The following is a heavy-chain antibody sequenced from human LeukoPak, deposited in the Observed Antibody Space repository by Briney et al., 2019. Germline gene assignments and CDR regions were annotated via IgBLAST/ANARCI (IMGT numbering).Heavy chain of an antibody. Sequence: PSETLSRTCTVSGGSISSYYWSWIRQPPGKGLEWIGYIYYSGSTNYNPSLKSRVTISVDTSKNQFSLKLSSVTAADTAVYYCARDLAGTTGADWFDPWGQGTLVTVSS. V-gene: IGHV4-59*01. CDR2: IYYSGST. D-gene: IGHD1-1*01. CDR1: GGSISSYY. CDR3: ARDLAGTTGADWFDP. J-gene: IGHJ5*02.